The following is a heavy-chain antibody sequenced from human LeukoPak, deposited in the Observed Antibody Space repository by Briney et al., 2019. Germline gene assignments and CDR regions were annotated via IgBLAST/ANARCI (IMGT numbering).Heavy chain of an antibody. Sequence: GGSLRLSCAGSGFTFNTYAMTWVRQAPGKGLEWVSTISTGGSTYYTYSVKGRFTISRDNSKNTMYLQMNSLRDEDTAVYYCAKSRSGSANWALQIFDNWGQGTLVTVSS. CDR1: GFTFNTYA. D-gene: IGHD1-1*01. CDR3: AKSRSGSANWALQIFDN. J-gene: IGHJ4*02. V-gene: IGHV3-23*01. CDR2: ISTGGST.